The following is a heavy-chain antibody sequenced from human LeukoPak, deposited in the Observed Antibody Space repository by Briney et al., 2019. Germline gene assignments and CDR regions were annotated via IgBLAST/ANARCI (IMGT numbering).Heavy chain of an antibody. CDR1: GGSISSDSYY. Sequence: PSETLSLTCTVSGGSISSDSYYWSWIRQPPGKGLECIAYIYHRGSTNYNPSLKSRVTISVDTSKNQYSLKLSSVTAADTAVYYCARRATGTTNDYYYYGMDVWGQGTTVTVSS. CDR3: ARRATGTTNDYYYYGMDV. CDR2: IYHRGST. D-gene: IGHD1-1*01. V-gene: IGHV4-61*01. J-gene: IGHJ6*02.